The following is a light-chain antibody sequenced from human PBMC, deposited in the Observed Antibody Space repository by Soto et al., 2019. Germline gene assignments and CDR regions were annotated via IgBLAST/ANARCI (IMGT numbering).Light chain of an antibody. V-gene: IGKV1-27*01. Sequence: DIQMTQSPSSLSASVGDRVTITCRASQGISSYLAWYQQKPGKVPKVLIYAASTLQSGVPSRFGGSGSGTEFTLTISNLQPEDVATYYCQKYYTAPETFGQGTKVEIK. CDR2: AAS. J-gene: IGKJ1*01. CDR1: QGISSY. CDR3: QKYYTAPET.